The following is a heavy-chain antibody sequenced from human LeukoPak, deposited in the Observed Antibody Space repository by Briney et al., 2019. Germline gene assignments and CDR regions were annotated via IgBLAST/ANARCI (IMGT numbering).Heavy chain of an antibody. D-gene: IGHD3-9*01. Sequence: GASVKASCKASGGTFSSYAISWVRQAPGQGLEWMGGIIPIFGTANYAQKFQGRVTITADESTSTAYMELSSLRSEDTAVYYCAGAKGFGYDILTGYYGFDPWGQGTLVTVSS. J-gene: IGHJ5*02. CDR3: AGAKGFGYDILTGYYGFDP. V-gene: IGHV1-69*13. CDR1: GGTFSSYA. CDR2: IIPIFGTA.